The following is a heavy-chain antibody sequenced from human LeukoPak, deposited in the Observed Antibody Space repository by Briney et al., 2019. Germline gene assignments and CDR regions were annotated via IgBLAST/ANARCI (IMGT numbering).Heavy chain of an antibody. CDR3: ARDGGKIFGGAFDI. D-gene: IGHD3-3*01. CDR2: ISGSGGST. Sequence: GGSLRLSCAASGFTFSSYAMSWVRQAPGKGLEWVSAISGSGGSTYYADSVKGRFTISRDNSKNTLYLQMNGLRAEDTAVYYCARDGGKIFGGAFDIWGQGTMVTVSS. V-gene: IGHV3-23*01. J-gene: IGHJ3*02. CDR1: GFTFSSYA.